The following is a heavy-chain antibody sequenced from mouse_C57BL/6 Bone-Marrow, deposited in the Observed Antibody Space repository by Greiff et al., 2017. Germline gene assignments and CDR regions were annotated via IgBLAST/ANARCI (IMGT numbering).Heavy chain of an antibody. Sequence: QVQLKESGAELARPGASVKLSCKASGYTFTSYGISWVKQRTGQGLEWIGEIYPRSGNTYYNEKFKGKATLTADKSSSTAYMELRSLTSEDSAVYFCARMGYSNNYFDYWGQGTTLTVSS. CDR2: IYPRSGNT. CDR1: GYTFTSYG. D-gene: IGHD2-5*01. CDR3: ARMGYSNNYFDY. V-gene: IGHV1-81*01. J-gene: IGHJ2*01.